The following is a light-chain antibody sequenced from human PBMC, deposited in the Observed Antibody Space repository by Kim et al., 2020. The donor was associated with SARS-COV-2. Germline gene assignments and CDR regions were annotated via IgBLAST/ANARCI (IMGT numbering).Light chain of an antibody. V-gene: IGKV3-15*01. Sequence: ETVMTQSPATLSVSPGERATLSCRASQSVNSNLAWYQQKPGQAPRLLIYRASSRATGIPARFSGSGSGTEFTLTISSLQSEDFAVYYCQQYNNWPLTFGGGTKVEI. CDR1: QSVNSN. CDR3: QQYNNWPLT. J-gene: IGKJ4*01. CDR2: RAS.